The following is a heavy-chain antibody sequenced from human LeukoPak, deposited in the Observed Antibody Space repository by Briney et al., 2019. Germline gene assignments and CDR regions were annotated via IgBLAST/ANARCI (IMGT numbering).Heavy chain of an antibody. J-gene: IGHJ4*02. D-gene: IGHD6-13*01. V-gene: IGHV4-34*01. CDR3: ARETSAAGEFDY. Sequence: SETLSLTCAVYGGSFSGYYWSWIRQPPGKGLEWIGEINNSGSTNYNPSLKSRVTISVDTSKNQFSLKLSSVTAADTAVYYCARETSAAGEFDYWGQGTLVTVSS. CDR2: INNSGST. CDR1: GGSFSGYY.